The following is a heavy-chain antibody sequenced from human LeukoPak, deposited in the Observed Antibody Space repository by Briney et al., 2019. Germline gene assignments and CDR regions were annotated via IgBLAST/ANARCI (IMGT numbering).Heavy chain of an antibody. J-gene: IGHJ4*02. CDR3: ARDLGYGGVGPDN. Sequence: SETLSLTCTVSGASISSYYWSWIRQPAGKGLEWIGRIYVSGSTTYNPSLESRVTMSLDTSKNQISLKVSSVTAADTAVYYCARDLGYGGVGPDNWGQEILVTVSS. V-gene: IGHV4-4*07. CDR2: IYVSGST. CDR1: GASISSYY. D-gene: IGHD4-23*01.